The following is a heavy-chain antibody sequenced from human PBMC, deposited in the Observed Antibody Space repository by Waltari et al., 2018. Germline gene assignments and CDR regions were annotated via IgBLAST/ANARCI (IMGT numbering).Heavy chain of an antibody. Sequence: QVQLVQSGAEVKKPGASVKVSCKASGYTFTGYYMHWVRQAPGQGLEWMGRINPNSGGTNYAQKFQGRVTMTRDTSISTAYMELSRLRSDDTAVYYCARKGYSSSWYGHMDVWGKGTTVTVSS. J-gene: IGHJ6*03. CDR1: GYTFTGYY. D-gene: IGHD6-13*01. CDR3: ARKGYSSSWYGHMDV. V-gene: IGHV1-2*06. CDR2: INPNSGGT.